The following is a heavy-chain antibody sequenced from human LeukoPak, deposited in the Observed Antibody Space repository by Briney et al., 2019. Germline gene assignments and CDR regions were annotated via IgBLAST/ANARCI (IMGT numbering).Heavy chain of an antibody. Sequence: PGGSLRLSCAASGFTFSSYSMNWVRQAPGKGLEWVSSISSSSSYIYYADSVKGRFTISRDNAKNSLYLQMNSLRAEDTAVYYCARSGRQQLVSFFDYGARGTRVTVSS. CDR3: ARSGRQQLVSFFDY. V-gene: IGHV3-21*01. D-gene: IGHD6-13*01. CDR1: GFTFSSYS. J-gene: IGHJ4*02. CDR2: ISSSSSYI.